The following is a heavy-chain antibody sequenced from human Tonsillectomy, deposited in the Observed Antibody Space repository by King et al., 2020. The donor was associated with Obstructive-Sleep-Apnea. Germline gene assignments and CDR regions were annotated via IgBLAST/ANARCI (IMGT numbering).Heavy chain of an antibody. D-gene: IGHD5-24*01. Sequence: QVQLQESGPGLVKPSQTLSLTCTVSGASTSSALYYWSWIRQLPGKGLEWIGYIYHRGNTHYKPSLKSRVTMSLDTSKSQFSLNLTSVTAADTAVYYCARAPRGDGYNTFDYWGPGTLVTVSP. V-gene: IGHV4-31*03. CDR3: ARAPRGDGYNTFDY. J-gene: IGHJ4*02. CDR2: IYHRGNT. CDR1: GASTSSALYY.